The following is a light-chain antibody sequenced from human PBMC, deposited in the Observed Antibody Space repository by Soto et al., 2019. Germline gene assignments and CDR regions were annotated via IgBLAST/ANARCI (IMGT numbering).Light chain of an antibody. CDR1: QDFSNY. CDR3: QQYDNLPLT. V-gene: IGKV1-33*01. Sequence: DIQMTLSPSSLSASVGDIVTITCQASQDFSNYLNWYQQKPGKAPKLLIYDASNLETVVPSRFSGSGSGTDFTFTISSLQPEDIATYYCQQYDNLPLTFGGGTKVEIK. J-gene: IGKJ4*01. CDR2: DAS.